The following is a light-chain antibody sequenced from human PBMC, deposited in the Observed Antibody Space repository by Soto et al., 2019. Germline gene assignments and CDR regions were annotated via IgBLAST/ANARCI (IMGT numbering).Light chain of an antibody. CDR3: QKYSSVPV. Sequence: DIQMTQSPTSLSASVGDRVTITRRASQGIRNFVAWYQQKPGKPPKLLIYAASTLQSGVPSWFSGSGSGTDFTLTINSLQPEDVATYSCQKYSSVPVFGPGTKVEIK. CDR1: QGIRNF. J-gene: IGKJ3*01. CDR2: AAS. V-gene: IGKV1-27*01.